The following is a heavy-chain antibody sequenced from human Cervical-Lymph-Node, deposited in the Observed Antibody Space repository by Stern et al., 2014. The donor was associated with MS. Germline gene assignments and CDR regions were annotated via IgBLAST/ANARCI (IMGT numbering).Heavy chain of an antibody. D-gene: IGHD1-26*01. J-gene: IGHJ4*02. CDR3: ATHPSVGT. Sequence: EVQLVESGGDLVQPGGSLRISCAASGFTVSSNYMSWVRQAPGTGLECVALIYSRCSTFCADSVRGRFTISRDSSKNTLYLQMTSLRTDDTAVYYCATHPSVGTWGQGTLVTVSS. CDR1: GFTVSSNY. CDR2: IYSRCST. V-gene: IGHV3-66*02.